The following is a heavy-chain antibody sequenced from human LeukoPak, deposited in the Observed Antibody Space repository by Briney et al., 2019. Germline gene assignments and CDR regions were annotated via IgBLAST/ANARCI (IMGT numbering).Heavy chain of an antibody. D-gene: IGHD4-17*01. V-gene: IGHV3-23*01. CDR2: ISGSGGNT. J-gene: IGHJ3*02. Sequence: GGSLRLSCAASGLTFSNVAMSWVRQPPGKGLKWSPAISGSGGNTYYADSVKGRFTISRDNTKNTLHLQMNSLRADDTALYYCAKAEYDDYAGDAFDIWGQGTMVTVSS. CDR3: AKAEYDDYAGDAFDI. CDR1: GLTFSNVA.